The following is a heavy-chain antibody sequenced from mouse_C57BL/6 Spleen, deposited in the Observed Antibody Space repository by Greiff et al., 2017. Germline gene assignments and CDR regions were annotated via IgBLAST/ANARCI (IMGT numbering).Heavy chain of an antibody. CDR1: GYTFTSYW. V-gene: IGHV1-52*01. CDR2: IDPSDSET. Sequence: VQLQQPGAELVRPGSSVKLSCKASGYTFTSYWMHWVKQRPIQGLEWIGNIDPSDSETHYNQKFKDKATLTVDKSSSTAYMQLSSLTSEDSAVYYCARGGPTIVTTGVLDYWGQGTTLTVSS. CDR3: ARGGPTIVTTGVLDY. D-gene: IGHD2-5*01. J-gene: IGHJ2*01.